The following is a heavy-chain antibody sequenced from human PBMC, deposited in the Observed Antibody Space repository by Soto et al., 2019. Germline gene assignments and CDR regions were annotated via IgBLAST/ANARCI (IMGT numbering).Heavy chain of an antibody. J-gene: IGHJ4*02. V-gene: IGHV3-7*05. CDR3: ARGSRTFDY. CDR2: IKPDGSEK. D-gene: IGHD1-26*01. CDR1: GFTFSSYW. Sequence: VQVVESGGNLVQPGGSLRLSCAASGFTFSSYWVTWVRQAPGKGLEWVATIKPDGSEKYYVDSVKGRFTISRDNAKNSLYLQMNSLRAEDTAVYYCARGSRTFDYWGQGTLVTVSS.